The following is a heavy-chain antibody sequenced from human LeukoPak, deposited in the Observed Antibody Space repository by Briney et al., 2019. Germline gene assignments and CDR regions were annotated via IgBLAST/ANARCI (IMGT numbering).Heavy chain of an antibody. CDR1: GYTFSSYA. CDR3: TRYAYVSAVAYAFDI. V-gene: IGHV3-23*01. D-gene: IGHD6-19*01. J-gene: IGHJ3*02. CDR2: IFHFGGTP. Sequence: GGALRLSCAASGYTFSSYAMTWVRQAPAKGLEWVSTIFHFGGTPYYSDSPKGRFTISRDISTNTLYLHMTSLRAEDTAIYCCTRYAYVSAVAYAFDIWGQGTMVTVSS.